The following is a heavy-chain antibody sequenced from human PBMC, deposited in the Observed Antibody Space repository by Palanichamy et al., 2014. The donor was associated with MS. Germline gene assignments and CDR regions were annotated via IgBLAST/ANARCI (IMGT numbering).Heavy chain of an antibody. CDR1: GGTFNNYA. D-gene: IGHD2/OR15-2a*01. CDR3: ATTLVDAGMAFFEYFFDY. V-gene: IGHV1-69*19. Sequence: QVQLVQSEAEVKKPGSSVKVSCKVSGGTFNNYAITWVRQAPGQGLEWMGGFIPLFGTSNYAQKFQGRAMITADSRSTAYMELSSLRSEDTAVYYCATTLVDAGMAFFEYFFDYWGQGSLVTVSS. CDR2: FIPLFGTS. J-gene: IGHJ4*02.